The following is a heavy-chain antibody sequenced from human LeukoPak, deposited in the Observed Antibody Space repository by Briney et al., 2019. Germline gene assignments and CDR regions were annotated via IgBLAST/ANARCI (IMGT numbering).Heavy chain of an antibody. CDR2: INAGNGNT. V-gene: IGHV1-3*01. J-gene: IGHJ4*02. CDR3: ARVITMVRGALGY. Sequence: ASVKVSCEASGYTFTSYAMHWVRQAPGQRPEWMGWINAGNGNTKYSQKFQGRVTITRDTSASTAYMELSSLRSEDTAVYYCARVITMVRGALGYWGQGTLVTVSS. D-gene: IGHD3-10*01. CDR1: GYTFTSYA.